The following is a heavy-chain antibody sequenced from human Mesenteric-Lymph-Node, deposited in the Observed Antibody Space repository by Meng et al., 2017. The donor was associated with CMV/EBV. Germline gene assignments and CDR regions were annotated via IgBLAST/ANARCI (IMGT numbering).Heavy chain of an antibody. V-gene: IGHV1-69*01. J-gene: IGHJ4*02. CDR2: IIPIFGTA. CDR3: ARDLLGGSGSYYTPWAY. Sequence: GTFRSYAISCVRQAPGQGLEWMGGIIPIFGTANYAQQFQGRVAITADESTSTAYMELSSLRSEDTAVYYCARDLLGGSGSYYTPWAYWGQGTLVTVSS. CDR1: GTFRSYA. D-gene: IGHD3-10*01.